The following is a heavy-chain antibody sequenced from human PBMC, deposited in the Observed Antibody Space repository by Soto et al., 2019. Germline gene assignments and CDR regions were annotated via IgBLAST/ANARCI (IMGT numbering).Heavy chain of an antibody. V-gene: IGHV1-18*01. CDR2: ISAYNGNT. Sequence: ASVKVSCKASGYTFTSYGISWVRQAPGQGLEWMGWISAYNGNTNYAQKLQGRVTMTTDTSTSTAYMELRSLRSDDTAVYYCARGGVVPAVIVYGDTFDYWGQGTLVTVSS. J-gene: IGHJ4*02. D-gene: IGHD2-2*01. CDR1: GYTFTSYG. CDR3: ARGGVVPAVIVYGDTFDY.